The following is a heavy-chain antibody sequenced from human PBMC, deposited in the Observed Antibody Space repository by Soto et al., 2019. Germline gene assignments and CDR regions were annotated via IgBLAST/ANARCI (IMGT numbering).Heavy chain of an antibody. Sequence: PSETLSLTCTVSGGSISSHYWSWIRQPPGKGLEWIGYIYYSGFTDYNPSLKSRVTISEDTSKNQFSLRLTSVTAADTAVYYCARDQNSSGYLDYWGQGXLVTVSS. D-gene: IGHD3-22*01. CDR1: GGSISSHY. V-gene: IGHV4-59*11. J-gene: IGHJ4*02. CDR2: IYYSGFT. CDR3: ARDQNSSGYLDY.